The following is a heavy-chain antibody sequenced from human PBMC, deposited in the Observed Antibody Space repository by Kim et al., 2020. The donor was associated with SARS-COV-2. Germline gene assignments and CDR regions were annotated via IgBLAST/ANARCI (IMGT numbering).Heavy chain of an antibody. D-gene: IGHD2-21*01. CDR1: GGSISNYY. CDR3: AAYSVTYYHALDI. Sequence: SQTLSLTCTVSGGSISNYYWNWIRQPAGRGLEWIGRAYSSGSTSYNPSLKSRITMSVDTSKNQFSLKLSSVTAADTAVYYCAAYSVTYYHALDIWGQGTT. V-gene: IGHV4-4*07. CDR2: AYSSGST. J-gene: IGHJ6*02.